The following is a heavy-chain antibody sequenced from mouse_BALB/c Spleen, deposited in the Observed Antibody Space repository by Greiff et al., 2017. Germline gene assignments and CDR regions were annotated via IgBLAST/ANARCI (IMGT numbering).Heavy chain of an antibody. CDR3: AREAFYYWFAY. V-gene: IGHV5-17*02. CDR1: GFTFSSFG. CDR2: ISSGSSTI. Sequence: EVQLVESGGGLVQPGGSRKLSCAASGFTFSSFGMHWVRQAPEKGLEWVAYISSGSSTIYYADTVKGRFTISRDNPKNTLFLQMTSLRSEDTAMYYCAREAFYYWFAYWGQGTLVTVSA. D-gene: IGHD1-1*01. J-gene: IGHJ3*01.